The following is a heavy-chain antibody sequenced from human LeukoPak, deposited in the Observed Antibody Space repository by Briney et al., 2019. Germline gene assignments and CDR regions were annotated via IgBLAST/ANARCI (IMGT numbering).Heavy chain of an antibody. J-gene: IGHJ4*02. CDR1: GFTFSSYG. D-gene: IGHD6-19*01. Sequence: GGSPRLSCAASGFTFSSYGMHWVRQAPGKGLEWVAVIWYDGSNKYYADSVKGRFTISRDNSKNTLYLQMNSLRAEDTAVYYCAKDLTGWSSFDYWGQGTLVTVSS. V-gene: IGHV3-30*02. CDR3: AKDLTGWSSFDY. CDR2: IWYDGSNK.